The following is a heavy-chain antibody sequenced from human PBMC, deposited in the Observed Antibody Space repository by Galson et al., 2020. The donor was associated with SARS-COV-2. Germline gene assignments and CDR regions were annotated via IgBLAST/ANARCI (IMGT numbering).Heavy chain of an antibody. V-gene: IGHV1-69*13. Sequence: SVKVSCNASGGTISSYAISWVRQAPGQGLEWMGGIIPIFGTANYAQKFQGTVTITADESTSTAYMELSSLRSEDTAVYYCARLPPYDSSGYSHYWYFDLWGRGTLVTVSS. J-gene: IGHJ2*01. CDR2: IIPIFGTA. CDR1: GGTISSYA. D-gene: IGHD3-22*01. CDR3: ARLPPYDSSGYSHYWYFDL.